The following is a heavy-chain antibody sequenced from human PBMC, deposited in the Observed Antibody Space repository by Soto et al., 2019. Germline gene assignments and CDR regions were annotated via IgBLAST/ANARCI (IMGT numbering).Heavy chain of an antibody. J-gene: IGHJ4*02. CDR2: VNPSGGHT. V-gene: IGHV1-46*01. CDR1: GDTFTDYY. Sequence: QVQLMQSGAEVKKPGASVKVSCKASGDTFTDYYIHWVVQAPGQGLEWMGTVNPSGGHTTYAQHFLGRVTMTRDTSTSTLDMELTSLTSDDTDIYYCARGGHVVVVTAALDYWGQGTLVTVSS. D-gene: IGHD2-21*02. CDR3: ARGGHVVVVTAALDY.